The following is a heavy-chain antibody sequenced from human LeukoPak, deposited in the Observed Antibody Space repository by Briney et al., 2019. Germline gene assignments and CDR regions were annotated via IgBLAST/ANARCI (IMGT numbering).Heavy chain of an antibody. V-gene: IGHV1-46*03. J-gene: IGHJ4*02. CDR1: GYTFTSYY. D-gene: IGHD3-10*01. CDR3: ARALYRSGSSYIPDFDY. Sequence: ASVKVSCKASGYTFTSYYMRWVRQAPGQGLEWMGIINPSGGSTSYAQKFQGRVTMTRDTSTSTVYMELSSLSSEDTAVYYCARALYRSGSSYIPDFDYWGQGTLVTVSS. CDR2: INPSGGST.